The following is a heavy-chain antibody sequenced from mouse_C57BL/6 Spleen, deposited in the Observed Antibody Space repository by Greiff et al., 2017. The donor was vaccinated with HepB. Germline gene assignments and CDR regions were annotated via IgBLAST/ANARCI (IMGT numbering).Heavy chain of an antibody. CDR3: ASYYGSSLNWYFDV. Sequence: QVQLQQSGAELVKPGASVKISCKASGYAFSSYWMNWVKQRPGKGLEWIGQIYPGDGDTNYNGKFKGKATLTADKSSSTAYMQLSSLTSEDSAVYFCASYYGSSLNWYFDVWGTGTTVTVSS. D-gene: IGHD1-1*01. CDR1: GYAFSSYW. J-gene: IGHJ1*03. V-gene: IGHV1-80*01. CDR2: IYPGDGDT.